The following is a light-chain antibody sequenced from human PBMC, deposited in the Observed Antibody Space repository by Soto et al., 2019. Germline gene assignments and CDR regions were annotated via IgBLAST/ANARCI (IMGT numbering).Light chain of an antibody. CDR3: QQSYRTTIT. CDR2: SAS. J-gene: IGKJ5*01. Sequence: DIQETQSPSSLSASLGHRVPITCRSSQNIRSSLNWYQLKPGKAPSLLIYSASSLQSGVPSRFSGSGSGTDFTLTISGLQPDDFATYYCQQSYRTTITFGQGTRLEIK. V-gene: IGKV1-39*01. CDR1: QNIRSS.